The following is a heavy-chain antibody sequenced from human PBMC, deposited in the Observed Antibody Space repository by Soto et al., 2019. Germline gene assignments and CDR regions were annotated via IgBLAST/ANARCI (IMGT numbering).Heavy chain of an antibody. CDR3: ASSPAYGGSWYGIPPDLSHGMDV. CDR2: INPRGGIT. V-gene: IGHV1-46*01. CDR1: GYTFTSYY. J-gene: IGHJ6*02. Sequence: GASVKVSCKASGYTFTSYYIHWVRQAPGQGLEWMGIINPRGGITTYAQKFQGRLTMTGDTSTSTVYMELSSLTSEDTAMYHCASSPAYGGSWYGIPPDLSHGMDVWGQGTTVTVSS. D-gene: IGHD6-13*01.